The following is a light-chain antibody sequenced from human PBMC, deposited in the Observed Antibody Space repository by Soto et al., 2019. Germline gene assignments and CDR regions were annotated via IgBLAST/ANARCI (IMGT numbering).Light chain of an antibody. V-gene: IGKV3-20*01. CDR1: QSVYNNY. CDR3: QQYGLPPHS. Sequence: EIVLTQSPGTLSLSPGERATLSCRASQSVYNNYLAWYQQKPGQTPRLLVNGASNRATGIPDRFSGGGSGTDLTLTISSLEPEDFAVYYCQQYGLPPHSFGQGTKVDIK. CDR2: GAS. J-gene: IGKJ2*01.